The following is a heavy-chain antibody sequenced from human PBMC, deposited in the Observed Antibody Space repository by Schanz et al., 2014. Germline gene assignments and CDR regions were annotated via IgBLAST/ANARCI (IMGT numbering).Heavy chain of an antibody. CDR3: AKGMGYCSGGTCYDYYYYGLDV. V-gene: IGHV3-23*01. CDR2: LSGSGGST. J-gene: IGHJ6*02. Sequence: EEQLLQSGGGLVQPGGSLRLSCAASGFTFGSYGMSWVRQAPGKGLEWVSALSGSGGSTYYADSVKGRFTISRDNSKNTLYLQMNSLRADDTAVFYCAKGMGYCSGGTCYDYYYYGLDVWGQGTTXTVSS. CDR1: GFTFGSYG. D-gene: IGHD2-15*01.